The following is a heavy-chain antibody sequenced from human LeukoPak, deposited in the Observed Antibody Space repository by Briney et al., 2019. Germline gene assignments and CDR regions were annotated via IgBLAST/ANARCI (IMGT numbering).Heavy chain of an antibody. Sequence: GESLKISCKGSGYSFTSYWIGWVRQMPGKGLGWMGIIYPGDSDTRYSPSFQGQVTISADKSISTAYLQWSSLKASDTAMYYCARRSGDSSGYYYLDDAFDIWGQGTMVTVSS. CDR3: ARRSGDSSGYYYLDDAFDI. CDR2: IYPGDSDT. D-gene: IGHD3-22*01. CDR1: GYSFTSYW. V-gene: IGHV5-51*01. J-gene: IGHJ3*02.